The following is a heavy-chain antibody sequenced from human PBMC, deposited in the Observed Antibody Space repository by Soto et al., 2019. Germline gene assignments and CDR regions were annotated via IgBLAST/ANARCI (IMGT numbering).Heavy chain of an antibody. CDR3: AHGGLYGPAY. J-gene: IGHJ4*02. CDR1: GFTLSSYA. D-gene: IGHD4-17*01. CDR2: ISGSGGST. V-gene: IGHV3-23*01. Sequence: EVQLLESGGGLVQPGGSLRLSCTASGFTLSSYAMTWVRQAPGKGLEWVSAISGSGGSTDYADSVKGRFTISRDNSKNTLHLQMNSLRAEDTAFYHCAHGGLYGPAYWGQGTLVTVSS.